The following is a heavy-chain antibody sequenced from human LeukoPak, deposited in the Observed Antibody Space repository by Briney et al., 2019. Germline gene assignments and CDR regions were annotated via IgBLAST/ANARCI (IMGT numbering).Heavy chain of an antibody. CDR2: IKPSGGST. V-gene: IGHV1-46*01. CDR3: ARDVRPTYYDFWSGYFSAFDI. CDR1: GYTFTRYY. J-gene: IGHJ3*02. D-gene: IGHD3-3*01. Sequence: ASVKVSCKASGYTFTRYYMYWVRQAPGQGLEWMGIIKPSGGSTSYAQKFQGRVTMTRDTSTSTVYMELSSLRSDDTAVHYCARDVRPTYYDFWSGYFSAFDIWGQGTMVTVSS.